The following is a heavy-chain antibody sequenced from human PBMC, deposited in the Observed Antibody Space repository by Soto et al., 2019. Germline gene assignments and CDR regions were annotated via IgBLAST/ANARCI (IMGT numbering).Heavy chain of an antibody. V-gene: IGHV3-30*18. CDR1: GFTFSSYG. CDR3: AKEGPITNWYFDC. CDR2: ISYDGNVA. Sequence: QVQLVESGGGVVQPGRSLRLSCAASGFTFSSYGMHWVRQAPGKGLEWVTVISYDGNVAYYADSVKGRFTISRDKSKKTLYLQMNSLRTKDTAMYYFAKEGPITNWYFDCWGQGTRVTVSS. J-gene: IGHJ4*02. D-gene: IGHD1-1*01.